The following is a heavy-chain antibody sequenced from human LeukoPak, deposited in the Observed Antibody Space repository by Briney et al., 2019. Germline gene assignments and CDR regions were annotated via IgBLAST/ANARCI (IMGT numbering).Heavy chain of an antibody. D-gene: IGHD1-26*01. CDR2: ISGSGGST. Sequence: PGGSLRLSCAASGFTVSSNYMSWVRQAPGKGLEWVSAISGSGGSTYYADSVKGRFTISRDNSKNTLYLQMNSLRAEDTAVYYCAKTAKSLDGAAGAFDYWGQGTLVTVSS. CDR1: GFTVSSNY. V-gene: IGHV3-23*01. CDR3: AKTAKSLDGAAGAFDY. J-gene: IGHJ4*02.